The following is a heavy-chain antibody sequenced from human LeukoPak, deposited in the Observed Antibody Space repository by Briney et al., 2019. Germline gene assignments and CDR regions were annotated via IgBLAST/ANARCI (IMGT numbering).Heavy chain of an antibody. D-gene: IGHD4-17*01. Sequence: SGGSLRLSCAASGFTFSSYAMSWVRQAPGKGLEWVSAISGSGGSTYYADSVKGRFTISIDNSKNTLYLQMNSLRAEDTAVYYCAKDRDYGGNSHGYFDYWGQGTLVTVSS. CDR2: ISGSGGST. CDR3: AKDRDYGGNSHGYFDY. J-gene: IGHJ4*02. V-gene: IGHV3-23*01. CDR1: GFTFSSYA.